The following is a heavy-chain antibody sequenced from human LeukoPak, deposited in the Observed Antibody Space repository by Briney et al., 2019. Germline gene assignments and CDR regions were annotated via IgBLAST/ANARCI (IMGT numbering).Heavy chain of an antibody. D-gene: IGHD3-3*01. J-gene: IGHJ4*02. V-gene: IGHV4-34*01. Sequence: ETLSLTCAVYGGSFSGYYWSWIRQPPGKGLEWIGEINHSGSTNYNPSLKSRVTISVDTSKNQFSLKLSSVTAADTAVYYCASAYYDFWSGYPPPPDYFDYWGQGTLVAVSS. CDR1: GGSFSGYY. CDR3: ASAYYDFWSGYPPPPDYFDY. CDR2: INHSGST.